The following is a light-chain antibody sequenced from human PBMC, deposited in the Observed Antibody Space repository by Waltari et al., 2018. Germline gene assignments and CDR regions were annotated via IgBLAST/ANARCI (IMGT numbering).Light chain of an antibody. Sequence: DIVMTQSPDSLAVSLGERDTINCKSRQSVFYSSNNKNYLDWYQHKQGQPTKLVIDWATTRESGFPARFSGSGSGTDFTLPISSLQAEDVAVYYCHQYHSPPYTFGQGTRLEIK. J-gene: IGKJ2*01. CDR3: HQYHSPPYT. CDR1: QSVFYSSNNKNY. CDR2: WAT. V-gene: IGKV4-1*01.